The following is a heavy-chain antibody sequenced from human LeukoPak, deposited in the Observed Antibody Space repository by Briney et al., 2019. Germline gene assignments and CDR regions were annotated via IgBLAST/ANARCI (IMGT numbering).Heavy chain of an antibody. Sequence: GGSLRLSCAASGFTFSSYWMHWVRQAPGEGLVWVSRINSDGSSTSYADSVKGRFTISRDNAKNTLYLQMNSLRAEDTAVYYCARDRSSSWYGGTFDYWGQGTLVTVSS. J-gene: IGHJ4*02. CDR3: ARDRSSSWYGGTFDY. CDR1: GFTFSSYW. V-gene: IGHV3-74*01. CDR2: INSDGSST. D-gene: IGHD6-13*01.